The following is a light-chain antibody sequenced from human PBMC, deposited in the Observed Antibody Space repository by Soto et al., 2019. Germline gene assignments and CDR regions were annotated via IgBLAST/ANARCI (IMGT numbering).Light chain of an antibody. CDR1: SSDFGDDKY. Sequence: QSVLTQPASVSGSPGQSITVSCTGSSSDFGDDKYVSWYQQQPGKGPNLLIYGVNSRPSGISNRFSGSKSGNTASLTISGLQAEDEADYYCQSYDSSLNGWVFGGGTKLTVL. V-gene: IGLV2-14*01. CDR2: GVN. CDR3: QSYDSSLNGWV. J-gene: IGLJ3*02.